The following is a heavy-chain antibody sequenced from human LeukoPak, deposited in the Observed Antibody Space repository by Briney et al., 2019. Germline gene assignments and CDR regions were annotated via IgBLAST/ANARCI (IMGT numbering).Heavy chain of an antibody. V-gene: IGHV3-9*01. Sequence: GGSLRLSCAASGFTFDDYAMHWVRQAPGKGLEWVSGISWNSGSIGYADSVKGRFTISRDNAKNPLYLQMNSLRAEDTALYYCAKDILTRIAVAGDWYFDLWGRGTLVTVSS. CDR2: ISWNSGSI. D-gene: IGHD6-19*01. J-gene: IGHJ2*01. CDR3: AKDILTRIAVAGDWYFDL. CDR1: GFTFDDYA.